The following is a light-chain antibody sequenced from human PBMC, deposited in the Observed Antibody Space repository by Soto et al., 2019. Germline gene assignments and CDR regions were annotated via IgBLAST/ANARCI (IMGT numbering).Light chain of an antibody. J-gene: IGKJ1*01. Sequence: DTEMTQCPSSLSTSIGDGVSITCRASQNINDWLAWYQLQPGKAPRRLIFDASSLASGVPSRFSGSGFGTTFTLPIISLQDDDFATEYCHNYYSYRWTFGQGTKVDIK. CDR2: DAS. V-gene: IGKV1-5*01. CDR3: HNYYSYRWT. CDR1: QNINDW.